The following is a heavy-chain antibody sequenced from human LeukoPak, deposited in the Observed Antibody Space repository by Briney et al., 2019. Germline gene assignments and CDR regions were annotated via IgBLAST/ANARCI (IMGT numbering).Heavy chain of an antibody. D-gene: IGHD3-10*01. Sequence: SETLSLTCTVSGGSINTPNYYWGWIRQTPGKGLEWIGNIFYSGGTYYSPSLTSRVTISLDTSRNQFSLKLNSVTAADTAVYYCARSDGYGLVGIWGQGTMVTVSS. J-gene: IGHJ3*02. CDR1: GGSINTPNYY. CDR3: ARSDGYGLVGI. V-gene: IGHV4-39*07. CDR2: IFYSGGT.